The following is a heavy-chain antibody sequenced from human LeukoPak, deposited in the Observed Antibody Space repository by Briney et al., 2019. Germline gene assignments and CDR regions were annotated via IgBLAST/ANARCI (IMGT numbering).Heavy chain of an antibody. J-gene: IGHJ1*01. CDR3: ARVVQSTDSSGFYLPEYFQH. D-gene: IGHD3-22*01. CDR1: GGSISSSNW. Sequence: ASETLSLTCAVSGGSISSSNWWSWVRQPPGKGLEWIGEIYHSGSTYYNPSLKSRVTISVDTSKNQFSLKLRSVTAADTAVYYCARVVQSTDSSGFYLPEYFQHWGQGTLVTVSS. V-gene: IGHV4-4*02. CDR2: IYHSGST.